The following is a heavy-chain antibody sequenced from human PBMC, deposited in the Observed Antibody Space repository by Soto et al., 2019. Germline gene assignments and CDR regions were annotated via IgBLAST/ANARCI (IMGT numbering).Heavy chain of an antibody. CDR1: GFTFSSYA. CDR2: ISGSGGST. CDR3: AKDHCSSTSCPSNNWFAP. V-gene: IGHV3-23*01. Sequence: GGSLRLSCAASGFTFSSYAMSWVRQAPGKGLEWVSAISGSGGSTYYADSVKGRFTISRDNSKNTLYLQMNSLRAEDTAVYYCAKDHCSSTSCPSNNWFAPWGQGTLVTVSS. J-gene: IGHJ5*02. D-gene: IGHD2-2*01.